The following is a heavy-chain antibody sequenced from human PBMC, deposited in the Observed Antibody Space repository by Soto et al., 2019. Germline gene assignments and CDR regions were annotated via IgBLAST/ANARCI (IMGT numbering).Heavy chain of an antibody. CDR3: LGGVATTGHYYGFDV. CDR1: GYVFTSYY. V-gene: IGHV1-2*02. D-gene: IGHD5-12*01. J-gene: IGHJ6*02. CDR2: INPNTGDT. Sequence: QVQLVQSGAEVKKPGASVKVSCKASGYVFTSYYLHWARQAPGQGLEWMGWINPNTGDTYYARNFESRITLTRDTPNSTASMELCNLRSADTAVYYCLGGVATTGHYYGFDVWGQGTAVNVSS.